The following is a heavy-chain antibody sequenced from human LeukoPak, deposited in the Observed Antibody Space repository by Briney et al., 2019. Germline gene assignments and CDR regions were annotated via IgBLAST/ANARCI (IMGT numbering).Heavy chain of an antibody. CDR3: TRGSGPLYFDF. D-gene: IGHD6-19*01. J-gene: IGHJ4*02. Sequence: GGSLRLSCAASGFSLRSYAIHWVRQAPGKGLEHVSAMSHDGGTTYYADSVKGRFTVSRHNSRNMVYLQMGGLRAEDMAVYYCTRGSGPLYFDFWGRGTQVTVSS. V-gene: IGHV3-64*02. CDR2: MSHDGGTT. CDR1: GFSLRSYA.